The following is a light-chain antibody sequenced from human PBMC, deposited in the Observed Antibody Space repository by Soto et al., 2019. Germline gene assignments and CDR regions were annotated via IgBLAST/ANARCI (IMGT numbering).Light chain of an antibody. CDR1: NIGSKS. Sequence: SYELTQPPSVSVAPGETASITSGGNNIGSKSVHWYQQRPGQAPVMVISYDSARPSGIPERFSGSNSGSTATLTISGVEAGDEADFYCQVWDGASDRPVFGGGTKLTVL. CDR3: QVWDGASDRPV. V-gene: IGLV3-21*04. CDR2: YDS. J-gene: IGLJ2*01.